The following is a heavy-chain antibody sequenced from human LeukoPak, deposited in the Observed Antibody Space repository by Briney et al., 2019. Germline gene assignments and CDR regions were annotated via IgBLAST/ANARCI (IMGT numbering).Heavy chain of an antibody. CDR2: IYSGGST. CDR1: GFTVSSNY. D-gene: IGHD3-22*01. CDR3: ARGDSYYYDSPPY. V-gene: IGHV3-66*01. J-gene: IGHJ4*02. Sequence: GGSLRLSCAASGFTVSSNYMSWVRRAPGKGLEWASVIYSGGSTYYADSVKGRFTISRDNSKNTLYLQMNSLRAEDTAVYYCARGDSYYYDSPPYWGQGTLVTVSS.